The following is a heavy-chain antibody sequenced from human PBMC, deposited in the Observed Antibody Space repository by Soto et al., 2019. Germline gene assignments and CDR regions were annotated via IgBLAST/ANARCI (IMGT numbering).Heavy chain of an antibody. J-gene: IGHJ6*02. D-gene: IGHD4-4*01. Sequence: GGSLRLSCAASGFTFSSYSMNWVRQAPGKGLEWVSYISSSSSTIYYADSVKGRFTISRDNAKNSLYLQMNSLRDEDTAVYYCARDRSNYYYYGMDVWGQGTKVTVSS. CDR3: ARDRSNYYYYGMDV. V-gene: IGHV3-48*02. CDR2: ISSSSSTI. CDR1: GFTFSSYS.